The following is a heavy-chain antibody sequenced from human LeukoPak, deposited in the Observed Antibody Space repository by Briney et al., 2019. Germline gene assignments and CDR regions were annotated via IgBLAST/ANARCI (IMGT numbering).Heavy chain of an antibody. V-gene: IGHV3-23*01. D-gene: IGHD6-19*01. CDR1: GFTFSSYA. J-gene: IGHJ4*02. CDR3: ATSGLDY. CDR2: ISGSGGST. Sequence: GGSLRLSCAASGFTFSSYAMSWVRQAPGKGLEWVSAISGSGGSTYYADSVKGRFTISRDNAENSLYLQMNSLRADDTAVYYCATSGLDYWGQGTLVTVSS.